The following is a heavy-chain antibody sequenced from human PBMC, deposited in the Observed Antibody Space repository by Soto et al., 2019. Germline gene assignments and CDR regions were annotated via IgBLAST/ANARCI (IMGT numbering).Heavy chain of an antibody. J-gene: IGHJ6*03. V-gene: IGHV3-21*01. Sequence: EVQLVESGGGLVKPGGSLRLSCAASGFTFSSYSMNWVRQAPGKGLEWVSSISSSSSYIYYADSVKGRFTISRDNAKNSLDLQMNSLRAEDTAVYYCARDIVVVVAATQNYYYYMDVWGKGTTVTVSS. CDR3: ARDIVVVVAATQNYYYYMDV. D-gene: IGHD2-15*01. CDR1: GFTFSSYS. CDR2: ISSSSSYI.